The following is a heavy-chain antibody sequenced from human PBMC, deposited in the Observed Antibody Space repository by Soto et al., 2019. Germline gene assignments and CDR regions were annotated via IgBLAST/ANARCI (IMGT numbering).Heavy chain of an antibody. J-gene: IGHJ1*01. D-gene: IGHD2-21*01. CDR2: IIHIFGTA. CDR3: AQCGGERIQYFQH. Sequence: QVQLVQSGAEVKKPGSSVKVSCKASGGTFSSYAISWVRQAPGKGLEWMGGIIHIFGTANYAQKFKGRVTITADESTSTAYMELSSLRTEDTAVYYCAQCGGERIQYFQHWGQGTLVTVSS. CDR1: GGTFSSYA. V-gene: IGHV1-69*01.